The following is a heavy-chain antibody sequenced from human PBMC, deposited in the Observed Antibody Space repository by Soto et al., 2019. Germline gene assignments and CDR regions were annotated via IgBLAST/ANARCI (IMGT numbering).Heavy chain of an antibody. CDR2: IYHSGST. J-gene: IGHJ4*02. CDR3: ARGGHSSSWYMDY. V-gene: IGHV4-4*02. CDR1: GGSISSSNW. D-gene: IGHD6-13*01. Sequence: QVQLQESGPGLVKPSGTLSLTCAVSGGSISSSNWWSWVRQPPGKGLEWIGEIYHSGSTNYNPSLNSRVTISVDKSKNQFPLKLSSVTVADTAVYYCARGGHSSSWYMDYWGQGTLVTVSS.